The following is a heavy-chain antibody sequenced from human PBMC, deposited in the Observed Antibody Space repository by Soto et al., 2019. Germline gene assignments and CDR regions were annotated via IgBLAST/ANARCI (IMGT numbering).Heavy chain of an antibody. CDR1: GFTFSSYA. CDR3: AKDLFTGYCSGGSRPYYYYGMDL. CDR2: ISGSGGST. V-gene: IGHV3-23*01. D-gene: IGHD2-15*01. Sequence: GGSLRLSCAASGFTFSSYAMSWVRQAPGKGLEWVSAISGSGGSTYYADSVKGRFTISRDNSKNTLYLQMNSLRAEDTAVYYCAKDLFTGYCSGGSRPYYYYGMDLWGQGTTVTVSS. J-gene: IGHJ6*02.